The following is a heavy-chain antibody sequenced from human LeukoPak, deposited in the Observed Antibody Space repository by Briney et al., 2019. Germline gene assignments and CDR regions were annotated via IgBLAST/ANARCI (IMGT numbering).Heavy chain of an antibody. CDR2: IIPILGIA. V-gene: IGHV1-69*04. D-gene: IGHD5-24*01. CDR3: ARDLADGYNRDDYYFDY. J-gene: IGHJ4*02. Sequence: ASVKVSCKASGGTFSSYAISWVRQAPGQGLEWMGRIIPILGIANYAQKFQGRVTITADKSTSTAYMELSSLRSEDTAVYYCARDLADGYNRDDYYFDYWGQGTLVTVSS. CDR1: GGTFSSYA.